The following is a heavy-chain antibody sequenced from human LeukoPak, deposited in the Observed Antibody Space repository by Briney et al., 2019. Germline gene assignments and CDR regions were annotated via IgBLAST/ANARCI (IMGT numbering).Heavy chain of an antibody. J-gene: IGHJ4*02. CDR2: IKGDGSST. CDR1: GFTFSSYW. D-gene: IGHD5-18*01. CDR3: ARDGYSFGHDFDY. V-gene: IGHV3-74*01. Sequence: GGSLRLSCAASGFTFSSYWMHWVRHTPGKGLVWVSRIKGDGSSTSYADSVKGRFTITRDNAKNTLYLQMNSLRAEDTAVYYCARDGYSFGHDFDYWGQGTLVTVSS.